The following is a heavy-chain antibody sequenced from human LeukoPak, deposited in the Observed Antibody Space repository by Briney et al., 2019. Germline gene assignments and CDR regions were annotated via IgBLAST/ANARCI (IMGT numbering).Heavy chain of an antibody. CDR1: GFTFSSYW. V-gene: IGHV3-7*01. Sequence: GGSLRLSCAASGFTFSSYWMSWVRQAPWKGLEWVATIKQDGSEKYYVDSVKGRFTISRDNAKNSLYLQMNSLRAEDTAVYYCARESGYYYYYMDVWGKGTTVTVSS. CDR3: ARESGYYYYYMDV. D-gene: IGHD3-10*01. CDR2: IKQDGSEK. J-gene: IGHJ6*03.